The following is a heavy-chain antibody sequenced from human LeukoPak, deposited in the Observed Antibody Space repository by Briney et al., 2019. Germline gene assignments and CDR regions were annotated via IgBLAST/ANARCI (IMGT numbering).Heavy chain of an antibody. CDR2: IWYDGSNK. CDR3: AREGRYDAFDI. V-gene: IGHV3-33*01. D-gene: IGHD4-17*01. Sequence: GGSLRLSCAASGFTFSSYGMHWVRQAPGKGLERVAVIWYDGSNKYYADSVKGRFTISRDNSKNTLYLQMNSLRAEDTAVYYCAREGRYDAFDIWGQGTMVTVSS. J-gene: IGHJ3*02. CDR1: GFTFSSYG.